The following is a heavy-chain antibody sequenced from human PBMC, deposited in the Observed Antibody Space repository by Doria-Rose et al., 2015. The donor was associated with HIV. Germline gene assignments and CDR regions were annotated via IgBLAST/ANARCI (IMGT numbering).Heavy chain of an antibody. J-gene: IGHJ4*02. Sequence: QESGPVLVKPTETLTLTCTVSGVSLSSPGMGVSWIRQPPGKALEWLANIFSNDERSYKTSLNSRLTISRATSKSQVVLTMTDMDPVDTATYCCAGIESSSWYHKYCFDFWGQGTLVIVSA. D-gene: IGHD6-13*01. CDR1: GVSLSSPGMG. CDR2: IFSNDER. V-gene: IGHV2-26*01. CDR3: AGIESSSWYHKYCFDF.